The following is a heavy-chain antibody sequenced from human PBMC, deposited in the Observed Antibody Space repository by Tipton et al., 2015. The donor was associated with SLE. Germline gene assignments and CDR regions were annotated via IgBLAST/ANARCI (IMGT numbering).Heavy chain of an antibody. D-gene: IGHD1-1*01. J-gene: IGHJ6*02. CDR1: GGSISSYY. V-gene: IGHV4-59*12. CDR2: IYYSGST. CDR3: ARPLSGYFYYYYGMDV. Sequence: TLSLTCTVSGGSISSYYWSWIRQPPGKGLEWIGYIYYSGSTNYNPSLKSRVTISVDTSKNQFSLKLSSVTAADTAVYYCARPLSGYFYYYYGMDVWGQGTTVTVSS.